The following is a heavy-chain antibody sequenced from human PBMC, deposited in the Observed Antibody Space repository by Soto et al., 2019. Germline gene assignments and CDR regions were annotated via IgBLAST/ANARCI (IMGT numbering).Heavy chain of an antibody. Sequence: QVELVQSGAEVKKPGSSVKVSCQASGDTFSNYAINWVRQAPGQGLEWMGGIIPIFGTANYAQKFQGRVTSTADTSANTLYFKLSRLISEETAVDYCASSWYASSAYYYWYLGLWGLGTLVTVSS. J-gene: IGHJ2*01. CDR2: IIPIFGTA. V-gene: IGHV1-69*06. CDR1: GDTFSNYA. CDR3: ASSWYASSAYYYWYLGL. D-gene: IGHD3-22*01.